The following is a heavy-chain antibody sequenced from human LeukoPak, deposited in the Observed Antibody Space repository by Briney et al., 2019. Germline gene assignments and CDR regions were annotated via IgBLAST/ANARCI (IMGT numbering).Heavy chain of an antibody. Sequence: GGSLRLSCAASGLTFSIYAIGWGSPAPQKGREWVSGISGSSDSTYYADSVKGRFTISRDNSKTTLYLQMNSLRAEDTAVYYCAKDETMVRGGSRPYWGQGTPVTVSS. V-gene: IGHV3-23*01. J-gene: IGHJ4*02. CDR1: GLTFSIYA. CDR2: ISGSSDST. CDR3: AKDETMVRGGSRPY. D-gene: IGHD3-10*01.